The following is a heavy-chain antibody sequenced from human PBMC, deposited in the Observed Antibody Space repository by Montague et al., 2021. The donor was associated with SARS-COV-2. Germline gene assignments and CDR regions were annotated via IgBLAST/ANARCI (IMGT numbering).Heavy chain of an antibody. V-gene: IGHV4-4*02. CDR2: VYRTGGT. J-gene: IGHJ4*02. D-gene: IGHD5-12*01. CDR3: ARTGAYDHFDY. Sequence: SETLSLTCTVSGGSVNSTNWWSWVRQPPGKGLEWMAEVYRTGGTXXNPXYRSRVTLSIDRSKNLFSLNLNSVTVADTAVYYCARTGAYDHFDYWGPGTLVIVSS. CDR1: GGSVNSTNW.